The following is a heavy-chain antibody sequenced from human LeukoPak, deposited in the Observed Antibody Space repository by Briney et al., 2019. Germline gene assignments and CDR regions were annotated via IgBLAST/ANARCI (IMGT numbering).Heavy chain of an antibody. CDR2: IIPIFGTA. Sequence: SVKVSCKASGGTFSSYAISWVRQAPGQGLEWMGGIIPIFGTANYAQKFQGRVTITADESTRTAYMELSSLRSEDTAVYYCARGPWSGYYYYYMDVWGKGTTVTVSS. V-gene: IGHV1-69*13. J-gene: IGHJ6*03. CDR1: GGTFSSYA. D-gene: IGHD2-8*02. CDR3: ARGPWSGYYYYYMDV.